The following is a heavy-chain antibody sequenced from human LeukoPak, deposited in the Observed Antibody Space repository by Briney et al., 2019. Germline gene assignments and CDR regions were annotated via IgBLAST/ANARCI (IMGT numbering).Heavy chain of an antibody. Sequence: PSETLSLTCAVYGGSFSGYYWSWIRHPPGKGLEWIGEINHSGSTNYNPSLKSRVTISVDTSKNQFSLKLSSVTAADTAVYYCVRDGEFRYYYDSSGYYFDYWGQGTLVTVSS. D-gene: IGHD3-22*01. CDR3: VRDGEFRYYYDSSGYYFDY. V-gene: IGHV4-34*01. J-gene: IGHJ4*02. CDR2: INHSGST. CDR1: GGSFSGYY.